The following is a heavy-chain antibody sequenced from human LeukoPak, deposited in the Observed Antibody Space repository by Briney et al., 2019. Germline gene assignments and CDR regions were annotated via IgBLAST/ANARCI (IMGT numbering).Heavy chain of an antibody. D-gene: IGHD3-10*02. J-gene: IGHJ6*04. Sequence: GGSLRLSCAASGFTFRSYWMSCGRQAPGRGLGWVANIKQDGSEKYYVDSVKGRFTISRDNAKNSLYLQLNSLRAEDTAVYYCAELGITMIGGVWGKGPTVTISS. CDR2: IKQDGSEK. CDR3: AELGITMIGGV. CDR1: GFTFRSYW. V-gene: IGHV3-7*01.